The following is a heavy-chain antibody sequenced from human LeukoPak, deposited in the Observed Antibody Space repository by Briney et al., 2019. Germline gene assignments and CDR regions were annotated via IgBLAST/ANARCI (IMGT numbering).Heavy chain of an antibody. Sequence: SETLSLTCTASAASIGSEIYYWCWIRQPPGKDLEWIATIFHTGTTSYNPSLKSRVTISVDTSKNQFSLKPTSVTAAGTAVYYWARGPNWGSPNSPFHMWGEGTMVTIS. CDR2: IFHTGTT. J-gene: IGHJ3*02. CDR1: AASIGSEIYY. CDR3: ARGPNWGSPNSPFHM. D-gene: IGHD7-27*01. V-gene: IGHV4-39*07.